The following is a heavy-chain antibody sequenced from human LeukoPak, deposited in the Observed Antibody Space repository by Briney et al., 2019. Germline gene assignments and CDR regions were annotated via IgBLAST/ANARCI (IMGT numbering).Heavy chain of an antibody. D-gene: IGHD3-9*01. CDR2: ISSSRSYI. J-gene: IGHJ4*02. CDR3: ARDVRYFDWSSYYFDY. V-gene: IGHV3-21*01. CDR1: GFTFSSYT. Sequence: GGSLRLSCAAPGFTFSSYTMNWVRQAPGKGLEWVSSISSSRSYIYYADSVKGRFTISRDNAKNSLFLQMNSLRVEDTAVYYCARDVRYFDWSSYYFDYWGQGTLVTVSS.